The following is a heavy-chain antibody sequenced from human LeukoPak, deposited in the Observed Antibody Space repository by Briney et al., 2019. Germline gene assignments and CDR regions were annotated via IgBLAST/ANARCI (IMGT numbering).Heavy chain of an antibody. CDR1: GGSISSGDYY. CDR3: ARGSTLIRGFDY. Sequence: PSQTLSLTCTVSGGSISSGDYYWNWIRQHPEKSLEWIGYIFYSGSAYYNPSLKSRVTISVDTSRNQFSLKLSSVTAADTAVYYCARGSTLIRGFDYWGQGTLVTVSS. J-gene: IGHJ4*02. CDR2: IFYSGSA. D-gene: IGHD3-10*01. V-gene: IGHV4-31*03.